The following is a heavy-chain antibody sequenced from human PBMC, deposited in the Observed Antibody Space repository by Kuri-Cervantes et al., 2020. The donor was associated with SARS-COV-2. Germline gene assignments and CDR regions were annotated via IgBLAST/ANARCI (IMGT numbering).Heavy chain of an antibody. CDR2: ISSSGSTI. D-gene: IGHD3-3*01. V-gene: IGHV3-11*04. CDR1: GFTFSDHY. J-gene: IGHJ3*02. CDR3: ARRLEYDFWSGPLDAFDI. Sequence: GGSLRLSCAASGFTFSDHYMDWVRQAPGKGLEWVSYISSSGSTIYYADSVKGRFTISRDNAKNSLYLQMNSLRAEDTAVYYCARRLEYDFWSGPLDAFDIWGQGTMVTVSS.